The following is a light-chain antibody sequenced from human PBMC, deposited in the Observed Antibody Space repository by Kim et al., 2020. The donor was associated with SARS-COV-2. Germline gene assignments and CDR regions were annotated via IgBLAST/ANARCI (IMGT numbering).Light chain of an antibody. J-gene: IGKJ1*01. CDR1: QSISSW. V-gene: IGKV1-5*03. CDR2: KAS. CDR3: QQYNSYPWT. Sequence: DIQMTQSPSTLSASVGDRVTITCRASQSISSWLAWYQQKPGKAPNLLIYKASSLKSGVPSRFSGSESGTELTLTISSLQLDDFATYYCQQYNSYPWTFGQGTKVDIK.